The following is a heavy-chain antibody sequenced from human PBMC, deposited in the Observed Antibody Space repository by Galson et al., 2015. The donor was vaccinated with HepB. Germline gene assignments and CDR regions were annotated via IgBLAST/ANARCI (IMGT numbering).Heavy chain of an antibody. CDR3: ARGGVRGAPFDSFDI. J-gene: IGHJ3*02. CDR1: GNSFSIYW. Sequence: QSGAEVKKPGESLKISCKGSGNSFSIYWIAWVRQMPGKGLEWMGIIYPGDSDTRYSPSFQGQVTMSADKSISTAYLQWSSLKASDTAVYYCARGGVRGAPFDSFDIWGQGTTVSVSS. CDR2: IYPGDSDT. V-gene: IGHV5-51*01. D-gene: IGHD3-10*01.